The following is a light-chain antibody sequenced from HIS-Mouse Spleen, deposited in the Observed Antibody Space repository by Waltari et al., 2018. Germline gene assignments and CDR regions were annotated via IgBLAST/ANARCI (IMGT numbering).Light chain of an antibody. V-gene: IGKV3-15*01. CDR1: QSVSSN. Sequence: EIVMTQSPATLSVSPGERATLSCRASQSVSSNLAWYQQKPGLIYGASTRATGIPARFSGSGSGTEFTLTISSLQSEDFAVYYCQQYNNWPRLFGPGTKVDIK. CDR2: GAS. CDR3: QQYNNWPRL. J-gene: IGKJ3*01.